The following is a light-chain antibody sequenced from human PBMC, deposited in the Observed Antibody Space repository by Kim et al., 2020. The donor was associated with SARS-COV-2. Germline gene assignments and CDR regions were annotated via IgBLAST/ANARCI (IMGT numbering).Light chain of an antibody. V-gene: IGKV3-15*01. J-gene: IGKJ2*01. CDR3: QQYNNWPPIYT. CDR2: GAS. CDR1: QSISNN. Sequence: SPGERATLSCRASQSISNNLAWYQQKPGQPTRLLIYGASTRATGIPARFSGSGSGTEFTLTISSLESEDFAVYYCQQYNNWPPIYTFGQGTKLEIK.